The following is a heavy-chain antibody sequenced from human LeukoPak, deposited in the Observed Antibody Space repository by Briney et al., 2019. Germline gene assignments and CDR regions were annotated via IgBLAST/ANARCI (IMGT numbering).Heavy chain of an antibody. CDR2: VNWSPGSE. CDR3: AKALCRGYYDSSGYYCGGYFDY. J-gene: IGHJ4*02. Sequence: GGSLRLSCAASGFIFNEYAMHWVRQAPGKGLEWVSSVNWSPGSEAYADSVKGRFTISRDNAKNSLYLQMNNLRIEDTALYYCAKALCRGYYDSSGYYCGGYFDYWGQGTLVTVSS. V-gene: IGHV3-9*01. D-gene: IGHD3-22*01. CDR1: GFIFNEYA.